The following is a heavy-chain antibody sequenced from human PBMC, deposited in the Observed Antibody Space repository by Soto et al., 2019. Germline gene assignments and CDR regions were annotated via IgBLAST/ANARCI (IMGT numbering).Heavy chain of an antibody. CDR1: GGSISSGDYY. V-gene: IGHV4-30-4*01. CDR3: ASGYSYGYGHVRSENFDY. Sequence: QVQLQESGTGLVKPSQTLSLTCTVSGGSISSGDYYWSWIRQPPGKVLEWIGYIYYSGSTYYNPSLKSRVTISVDTSKYQFSLKLSSVTAADTAVYYCASGYSYGYGHVRSENFDYWGQGTLVTVSS. CDR2: IYYSGST. J-gene: IGHJ4*02. D-gene: IGHD5-18*01.